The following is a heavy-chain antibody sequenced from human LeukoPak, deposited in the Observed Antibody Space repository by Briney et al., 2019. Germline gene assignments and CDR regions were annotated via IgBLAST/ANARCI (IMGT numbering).Heavy chain of an antibody. D-gene: IGHD5-12*01. J-gene: IGHJ4*02. Sequence: SQTLSLTCTVSGGSISSGGYYWSWIRQHPGRGLEWIGYIYYSGSTNYNPSLKSRVTISVDTSKNQFSLKLSSVTAADTAVYYCAGGYSGYDNKVPYYYFDYWGQGTLVTVSS. V-gene: IGHV4-31*03. CDR1: GGSISSGGYY. CDR2: IYYSGST. CDR3: AGGYSGYDNKVPYYYFDY.